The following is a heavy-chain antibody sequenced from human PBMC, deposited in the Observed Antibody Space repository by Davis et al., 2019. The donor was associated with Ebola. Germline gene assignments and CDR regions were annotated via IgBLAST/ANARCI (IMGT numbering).Heavy chain of an antibody. CDR2: IYYSGST. CDR3: ASREVWCSDAFDI. CDR1: GGSISSGDYY. Sequence: PSETLSLTCTVSGGSISSGDYYWSWIRQPPGKGLEWIGYIYYSGSTYYNPSLKSRVTISVDTSKNQFSLKLSSVTAADTAVYYCASREVWCSDAFDIWGQGTMVTVSS. J-gene: IGHJ3*02. V-gene: IGHV4-30-4*08. D-gene: IGHD2-21*01.